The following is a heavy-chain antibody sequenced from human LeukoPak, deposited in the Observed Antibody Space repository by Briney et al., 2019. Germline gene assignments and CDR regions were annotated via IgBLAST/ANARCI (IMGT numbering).Heavy chain of an antibody. D-gene: IGHD6-19*01. Sequence: PGGSLGLSCAASGFTFSSYAMSWVRQAPGKGLEWVSAISGSGGSTYYADSVKGRFTISRDNSKNTLYLQMNSLRAEDTAVYYCAKDPEWLVGGGWFDPWGQGTLVTVSS. V-gene: IGHV3-23*01. CDR1: GFTFSSYA. CDR3: AKDPEWLVGGGWFDP. J-gene: IGHJ5*02. CDR2: ISGSGGST.